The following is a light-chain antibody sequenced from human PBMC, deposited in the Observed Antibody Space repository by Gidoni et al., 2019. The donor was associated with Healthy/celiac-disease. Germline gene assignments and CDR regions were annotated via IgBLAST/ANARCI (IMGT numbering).Light chain of an antibody. Sequence: DIQMTQSPSSLSASVGDRVTITCRASQSISSYLNWYQQKPGKAPKLLIYAASSLQSGVPSRFSGSGSGTDFTLTISSLQPEDFATYYCQQWEMFGQGTKVEIK. CDR1: QSISSY. CDR2: AAS. CDR3: QQWEM. J-gene: IGKJ1*01. V-gene: IGKV1-39*01.